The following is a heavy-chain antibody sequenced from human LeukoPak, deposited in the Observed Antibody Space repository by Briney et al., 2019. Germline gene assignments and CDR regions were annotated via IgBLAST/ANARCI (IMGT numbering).Heavy chain of an antibody. CDR3: VRDPKFYGDNDY. Sequence: PGGSLRLSCGASGFSFSSHAMSWVRQAPRMGLEWVSTISSNGGSTYYADSAKGRFTISRDNSKYTLYLQMNSLTAEDTAVYYCVRDPKFYGDNDYWGQGTLVTVSS. D-gene: IGHD4-17*01. J-gene: IGHJ4*02. CDR1: GFSFSSHA. CDR2: ISSNGGST. V-gene: IGHV3-23*01.